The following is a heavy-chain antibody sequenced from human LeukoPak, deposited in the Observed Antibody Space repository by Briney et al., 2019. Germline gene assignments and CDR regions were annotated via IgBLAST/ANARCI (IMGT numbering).Heavy chain of an antibody. V-gene: IGHV5-51*01. D-gene: IGHD1-26*01. Sequence: GESLKISCKGSGYSFTSYWIGWVRQMPGKGLEWMGIIYPGDSDTRYSPSFQGQVTISADKSISTAYLQWSSLKASDTAMYYCARPSPLPGSYWFDYWGREPWSPSPQ. CDR1: GYSFTSYW. CDR3: ARPSPLPGSYWFDY. CDR2: IYPGDSDT. J-gene: IGHJ4*02.